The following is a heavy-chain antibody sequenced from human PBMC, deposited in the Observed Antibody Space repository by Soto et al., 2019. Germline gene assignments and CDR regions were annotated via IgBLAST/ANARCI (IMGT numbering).Heavy chain of an antibody. J-gene: IGHJ3*02. Sequence: GGSLRLSCAASGFTFSSNAMSWVSQAQGKGMEWVSAISSSGGSTYYADSLKGRFTISRDNSKNTLYLQMNSLRTEDTAVYYCAKAGVGDHAAFDIWGQGTMVTVSS. D-gene: IGHD1-26*01. V-gene: IGHV3-23*01. CDR1: GFTFSSNA. CDR2: ISSSGGST. CDR3: AKAGVGDHAAFDI.